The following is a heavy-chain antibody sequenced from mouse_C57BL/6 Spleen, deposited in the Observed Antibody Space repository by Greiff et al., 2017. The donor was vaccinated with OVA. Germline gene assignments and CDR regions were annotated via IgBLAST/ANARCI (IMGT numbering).Heavy chain of an antibody. CDR1: GFTFTDYY. Sequence: EVHLVASGGGLVQPGGSLSLSCAASGFTFTDYYMSWVRQPPGKALEWLGFIRNKANGYTTEYSASVKGRFTISRDNSQSILYLQMNALRAEDSATYYCARSLTGFDYWGQGTTLTVSS. J-gene: IGHJ2*01. V-gene: IGHV7-3*01. D-gene: IGHD4-1*01. CDR2: IRNKANGYTT. CDR3: ARSLTGFDY.